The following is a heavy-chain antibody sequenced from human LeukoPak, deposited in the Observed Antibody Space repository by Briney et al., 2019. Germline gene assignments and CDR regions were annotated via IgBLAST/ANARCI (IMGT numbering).Heavy chain of an antibody. Sequence: GGSLRLSCAASGFTVSSNYMSWVRQAPGKGLEWVSFIYSDGTTYYADSVKGRFTISRDNFKNILYLQMNNLRAQDTAVYYCARGIKARLAKEWEPGAYFDYWGQGALVTVSS. J-gene: IGHJ4*02. CDR1: GFTVSSNY. CDR2: IYSDGTT. V-gene: IGHV3-53*01. D-gene: IGHD1-26*01. CDR3: ARGIKARLAKEWEPGAYFDY.